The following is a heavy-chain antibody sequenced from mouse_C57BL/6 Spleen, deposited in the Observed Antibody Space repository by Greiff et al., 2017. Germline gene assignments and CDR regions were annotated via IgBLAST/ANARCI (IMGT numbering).Heavy chain of an antibody. CDR2: IDPSDSET. CDR1: GYTFTSYW. V-gene: IGHV1-52*01. D-gene: IGHD2-4*01. Sequence: VQLKQPGAELVRPGSSVKLSCKASGYTFTSYWMHWVKQRPIQGLEWIGNIDPSDSETPYNQKFKDKATLTVDKSSSTAYMQLSSLTSEDSAVYYCARFDYDGGDAMDYWGQGTSVTVSS. CDR3: ARFDYDGGDAMDY. J-gene: IGHJ4*01.